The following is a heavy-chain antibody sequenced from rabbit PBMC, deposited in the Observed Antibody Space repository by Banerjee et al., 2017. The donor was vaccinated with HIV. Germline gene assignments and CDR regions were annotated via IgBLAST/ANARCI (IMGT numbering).Heavy chain of an antibody. V-gene: IGHV1S45*01. CDR2: IDVSSRGSI. J-gene: IGHJ4*01. CDR3: ARRHSMTLVINL. D-gene: IGHD2-1*01. Sequence: QEQLEESGGGLVQPGGTLKLTCTASGFSFSNKYVMCWVRQAPGKGLEWIACIDVSSRGSIYYARWAKGRFTVSKTSSTTVTLQMTSLTAADTATYFCARRHSMTLVINLWGQGTLVTVS. CDR1: GFSFSNKYV.